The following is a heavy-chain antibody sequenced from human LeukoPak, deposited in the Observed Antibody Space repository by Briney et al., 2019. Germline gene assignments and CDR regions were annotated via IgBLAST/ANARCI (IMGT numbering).Heavy chain of an antibody. CDR3: ARDGVVYYDIPDY. CDR2: VKQDGSEK. CDR1: GFTFSSYW. Sequence: GESLRLSCAASGFTFSSYWMSWVRQAPGKGLEWVANVKQDGSEKYYVDSVKGRFTISRDNAKNSLYLQMNSLRAEDTAVYYCARDGVVYYDIPDYWGQGTLVTVSS. J-gene: IGHJ4*02. D-gene: IGHD3-22*01. V-gene: IGHV3-7*01.